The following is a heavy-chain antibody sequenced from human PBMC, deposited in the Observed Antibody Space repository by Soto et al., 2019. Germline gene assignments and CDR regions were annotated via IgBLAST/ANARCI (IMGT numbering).Heavy chain of an antibody. J-gene: IGHJ4*02. D-gene: IGHD3-3*01. CDR2: IYWDDDK. CDR3: AHRMGKYGSWNGGYFDY. Sequence: QVTLRESGLTLVRPTQTLTLTCTFSGFSLSTGGVGVGWIRQPPGKALEWLAVIYWDDDKRYSPVLRSRLTITKDTSNNLVVLIMTNMDPVDSATYYCAHRMGKYGSWNGGYFDYWGQGTLVTVSS. V-gene: IGHV2-5*02. CDR1: GFSLSTGGVG.